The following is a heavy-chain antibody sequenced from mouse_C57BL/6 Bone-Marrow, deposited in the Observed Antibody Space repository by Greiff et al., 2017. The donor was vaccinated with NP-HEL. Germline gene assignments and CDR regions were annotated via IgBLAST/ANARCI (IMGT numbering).Heavy chain of an antibody. J-gene: IGHJ3*01. Sequence: VQLQQSGPELVKPGASVKISCKASGYTFTDYYMNWVKQSHGKSLEWIGDINPNNGGTSYNQKFKGKATLTVDKSSSTAYMELRSLTSEDSAVYYCAIRGGYYGNGSQFAYWGQGQRVTVSA. CDR2: INPNNGGT. D-gene: IGHD2-1*01. V-gene: IGHV1-26*01. CDR1: GYTFTDYY. CDR3: AIRGGYYGNGSQFAY.